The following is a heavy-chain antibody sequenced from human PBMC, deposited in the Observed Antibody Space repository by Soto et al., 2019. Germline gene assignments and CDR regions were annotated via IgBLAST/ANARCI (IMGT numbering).Heavy chain of an antibody. CDR3: ARTAAAGKYYYGVDV. V-gene: IGHV5-10-1*01. Sequence: GESLKISCKGSGYSFTSYWIHWVRQMPGKGLEWMGRIDPSDSYTNYSPSFQGHVTISADKSISTAYLQWSSLKASDTAIYYCARTAAAGKYYYGVDVWGQGTTVTVSS. D-gene: IGHD6-13*01. CDR1: GYSFTSYW. CDR2: IDPSDSYT. J-gene: IGHJ6*02.